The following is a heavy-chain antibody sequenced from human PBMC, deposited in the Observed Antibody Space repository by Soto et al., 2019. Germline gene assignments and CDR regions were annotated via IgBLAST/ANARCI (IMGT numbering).Heavy chain of an antibody. CDR2: IFFTGAT. D-gene: IGHD2-15*01. Sequence: PSETLSLTCIVSGDSVTFGHYYWSWIRQPPGKCLEWIGHIFFTGATNYNPSLKSRVTISVDASKNQVSLRLTSVTAADTAVYYCARVGGVAARTFDYWGQGTVVTVSS. V-gene: IGHV4-61*01. CDR3: ARVGGVAARTFDY. J-gene: IGHJ4*02. CDR1: GDSVTFGHYY.